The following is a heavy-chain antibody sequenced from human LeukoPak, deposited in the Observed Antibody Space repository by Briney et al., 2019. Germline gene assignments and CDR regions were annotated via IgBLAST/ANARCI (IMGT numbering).Heavy chain of an antibody. J-gene: IGHJ6*02. CDR2: ISYDGSNK. D-gene: IGHD5-18*01. Sequence: GGSLRLSCAASGFTVSSNYMSWVRQAPGKGLEWVAVISYDGSNKYYADSVKGRFTISRDNSKNTLYLQMNSLRAEDTAVYYCAKAGYSYGDYYYGMDVWGQGTTVTVSS. CDR3: AKAGYSYGDYYYGMDV. CDR1: GFTVSSNY. V-gene: IGHV3-30*18.